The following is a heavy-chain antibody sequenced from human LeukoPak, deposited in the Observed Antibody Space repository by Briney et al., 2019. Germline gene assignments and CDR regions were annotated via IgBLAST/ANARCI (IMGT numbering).Heavy chain of an antibody. D-gene: IGHD3-3*01. J-gene: IGHJ3*02. V-gene: IGHV4-39*07. Sequence: PSETLSLTCTVSGGSVTYTNYYWGWIRQPPGKGLQWIGVIYYNGKTYYNPSLKSRVTVAVDTSKNQFSLRLSSVTAADTAVYYCARGLRIIRDAFDIWGQGTMVTVSS. CDR2: IYYNGKT. CDR3: ARGLRIIRDAFDI. CDR1: GGSVTYTNYY.